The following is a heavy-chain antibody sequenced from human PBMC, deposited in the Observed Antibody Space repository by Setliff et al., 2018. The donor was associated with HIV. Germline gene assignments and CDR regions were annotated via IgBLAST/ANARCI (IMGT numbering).Heavy chain of an antibody. D-gene: IGHD3-22*01. CDR2: VIPIFGTA. V-gene: IGHV1-69*13. CDR1: GDTFNSYD. J-gene: IGHJ6*03. Sequence: ASVKVSCKASGDTFNSYDISWVRQAPGQGLEWMGGVIPIFGTANYAQKFQGRVTITADESTSTAYMELSSLRSEETAVYYCAKGGYYDSTGYYYYYFYYLDEWGKGTTVTVSS. CDR3: AKGGYYDSTGYYYYYFYYLDE.